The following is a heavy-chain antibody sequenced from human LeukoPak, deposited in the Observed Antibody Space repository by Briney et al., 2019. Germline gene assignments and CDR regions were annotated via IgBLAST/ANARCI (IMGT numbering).Heavy chain of an antibody. CDR3: AMRSY. CDR1: GFTFSSYG. J-gene: IGHJ4*02. CDR2: ISYDGSNK. V-gene: IGHV3-30*03. Sequence: GRSLRLSCAASGFTFSSYGMHWVRRAPGKGLEWVAVISYDGSNKYYADSVKGRFTISRDNSKNTLYLQMNSLRAEDTAVYYCAMRSYWGQGTLVTVSS.